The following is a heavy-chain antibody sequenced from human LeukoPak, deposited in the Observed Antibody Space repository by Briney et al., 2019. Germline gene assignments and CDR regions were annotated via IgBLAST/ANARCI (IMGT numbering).Heavy chain of an antibody. J-gene: IGHJ4*02. Sequence: SETLSLTCTVSGGSISSYYWSWIRQPPGKGLEWIGYIYHSGSTNYNPSLKSRVTISVDTSKNQFSLKLSSVTAADTAVYYCARDGYSGNDGLWGQGTLVTVSS. CDR3: ARDGYSGNDGL. CDR1: GGSISSYY. V-gene: IGHV4-59*01. D-gene: IGHD5-12*01. CDR2: IYHSGST.